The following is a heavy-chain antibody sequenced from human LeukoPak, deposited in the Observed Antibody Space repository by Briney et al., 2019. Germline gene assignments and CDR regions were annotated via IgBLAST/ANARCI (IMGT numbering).Heavy chain of an antibody. J-gene: IGHJ4*02. Sequence: ASVKVSCKASGGTFSTYAISWVRQAPGQGLEWMGRIIPILGIANYAQKFQDRVTITADKSTSTAYMELSSLRSEDTAVYYCARVGGYCGGDCDYWGQGTLVTVSS. CDR2: IIPILGIA. CDR1: GGTFSTYA. V-gene: IGHV1-69*04. CDR3: ARVGGYCGGDCDY. D-gene: IGHD2-21*01.